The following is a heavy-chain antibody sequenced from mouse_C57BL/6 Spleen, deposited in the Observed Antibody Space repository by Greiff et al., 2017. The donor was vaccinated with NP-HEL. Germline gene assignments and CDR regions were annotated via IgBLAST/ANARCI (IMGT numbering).Heavy chain of an antibody. Sequence: EVKLQESGPGLVKPSQSLSLTCSVTGYSITSGYYWNWIRQFPGNKLEWMGYISYDGSNNYNPSLKNRISITRDTSKNQFFLKLNSVTTEDTATYYCARDYYGSSLVAYWGQGTLVTVSA. CDR1: GYSITSGYY. CDR2: ISYDGSN. V-gene: IGHV3-6*01. D-gene: IGHD1-1*01. J-gene: IGHJ3*01. CDR3: ARDYYGSSLVAY.